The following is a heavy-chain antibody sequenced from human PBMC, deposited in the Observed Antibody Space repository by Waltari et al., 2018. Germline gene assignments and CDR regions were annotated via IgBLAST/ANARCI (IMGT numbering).Heavy chain of an antibody. CDR2: IYYSGST. CDR3: ARKTVVETGTFDY. Sequence: QVQLQASGSGLEKPSQTLSLTCTVSGSPISSVGYYWSCIRQHPGKGLEWIGYIYYSGSTYSNPSVKSRVTISVDTSKNQFSLKLSPVTAADTAVYYCARKTVVETGTFDYWGQGTLVTVSS. V-gene: IGHV4-31*03. J-gene: IGHJ4*02. D-gene: IGHD1-7*01. CDR1: GSPISSVGYY.